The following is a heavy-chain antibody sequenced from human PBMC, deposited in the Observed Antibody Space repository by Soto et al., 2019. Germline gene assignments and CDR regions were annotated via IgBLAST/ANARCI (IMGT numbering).Heavy chain of an antibody. CDR2: IYFSGDA. CDR3: ASGVIVPTALVH. D-gene: IGHD1-26*01. J-gene: IGHJ4*01. CDR1: GGSVRSDRYY. V-gene: IGHV4-31*03. Sequence: QVQLQESGPGLVKPSQTLSLTCTVSGGSVRSDRYYWSWIRQRPGKGLEWIGYIYFSGDAYYNPSLKRRVAISVDTSKNQFSLKLNSVTAADTAVYYCASGVIVPTALVHWGQGALVTVPP.